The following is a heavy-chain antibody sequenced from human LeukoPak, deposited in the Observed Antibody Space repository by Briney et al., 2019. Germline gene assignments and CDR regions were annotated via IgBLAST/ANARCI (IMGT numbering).Heavy chain of an antibody. V-gene: IGHV3-23*01. J-gene: IGHJ4*02. Sequence: GGSLRLSCAASGFTFSSYAMSWVRQAPGKGLEWVSAISGSGGSTYYADSVKGRFTISRDNSKNTLYLQMNSLRAEDTAVYYCAKVPYSNYVSSEYYFDYWGQGTLVTLSS. D-gene: IGHD4-11*01. CDR2: ISGSGGST. CDR1: GFTFSSYA. CDR3: AKVPYSNYVSSEYYFDY.